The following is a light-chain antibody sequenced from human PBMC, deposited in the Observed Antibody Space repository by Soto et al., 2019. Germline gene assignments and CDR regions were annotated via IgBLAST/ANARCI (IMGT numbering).Light chain of an antibody. CDR3: QQYNNWPQT. J-gene: IGKJ1*01. CDR2: GAS. V-gene: IGKV3-15*01. CDR1: QSFCSN. Sequence: EIVMTQSPATLSVSPGERATLSCRASQSFCSNFAWYQQKPGQAPRLLIYGASTRATGIPARFSGSGSGTEFTLTISSLQSEDFAVYYCQQYNNWPQTFGQGTKV.